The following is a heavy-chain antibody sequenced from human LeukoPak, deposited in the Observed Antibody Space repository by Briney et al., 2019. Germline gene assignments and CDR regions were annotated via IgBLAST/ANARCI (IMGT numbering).Heavy chain of an antibody. J-gene: IGHJ3*02. D-gene: IGHD5/OR15-5a*01. CDR1: GGSFSGYY. V-gene: IGHV4-34*01. CDR3: ARVSASTWAFDI. CDR2: INHSVST. Sequence: SETLSLTCAVYGGSFSGYYWSWLRQPPGKGLEWIGEINHSVSTNYNPSLKSRVTISVDTSKNQFSLKLSSVTAADTAVYYCARVSASTWAFDIWGQGTMVTVSS.